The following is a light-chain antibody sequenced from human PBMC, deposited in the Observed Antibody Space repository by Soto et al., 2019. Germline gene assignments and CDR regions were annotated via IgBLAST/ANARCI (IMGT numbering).Light chain of an antibody. CDR3: AAWDDSLNGPV. V-gene: IGLV1-44*01. Sequence: QAVLTQPPSASGTPGQTVTICCSGSSSNIGLNDVHWYRQLSGTAPQILIYDTNQQATGVPDRFSGSRSGTSASLAIHGLQSEDEADYHCAAWDDSLNGPVFGGGTKLTVL. J-gene: IGLJ2*01. CDR1: SSNIGLND. CDR2: DTN.